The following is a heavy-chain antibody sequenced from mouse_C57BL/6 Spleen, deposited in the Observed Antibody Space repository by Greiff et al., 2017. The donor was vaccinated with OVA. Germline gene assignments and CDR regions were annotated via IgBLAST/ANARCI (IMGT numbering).Heavy chain of an antibody. Sequence: VHLVESGPGLVQPSQSLSITCTVSGFSLTSYGVHWVRQSPGKGLEWLGVIWSGGSTDYNAAFISRLSISKDNSKSQVFFKMHSLQADDTAIYYCATSPVGAMDDWGQGTSVTVSS. J-gene: IGHJ4*01. CDR3: ATSPVGAMDD. CDR1: GFSLTSYG. CDR2: IWSGGST. V-gene: IGHV2-2*01.